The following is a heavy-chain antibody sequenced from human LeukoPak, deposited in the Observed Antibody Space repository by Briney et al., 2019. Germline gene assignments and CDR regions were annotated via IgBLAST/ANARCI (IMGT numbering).Heavy chain of an antibody. CDR3: ARHVPRGRSDFDC. Sequence: GGSLRLSCAASGFTFDNHWIAWVRQTPGRGPEWVANIDEDGDEKSYAESVKGRFSVSRDNGRTSLYLQMNSLRAEDTAIYYCARHVPRGRSDFDCWGQGVLVTVS. D-gene: IGHD5-12*01. CDR2: IDEDGDEK. J-gene: IGHJ4*02. V-gene: IGHV3-7*01. CDR1: GFTFDNHW.